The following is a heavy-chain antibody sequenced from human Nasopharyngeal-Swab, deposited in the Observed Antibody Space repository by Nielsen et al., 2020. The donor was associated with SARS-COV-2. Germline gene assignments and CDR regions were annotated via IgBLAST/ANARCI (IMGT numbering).Heavy chain of an antibody. D-gene: IGHD6-19*01. CDR2: IKNKADGGTT. J-gene: IGHJ1*01. V-gene: IGHV3-15*01. Sequence: GESLKISCAASGFTFSNAWMVWVRQAPGKELEWVGRIKNKADGGTTDYAAPVKGRFTISRDDSKNTIYLQMNSLKTEDTAVYYCSWQWLARGYFQHWGQGTLVTVSS. CDR1: GFTFSNAW. CDR3: SWQWLARGYFQH.